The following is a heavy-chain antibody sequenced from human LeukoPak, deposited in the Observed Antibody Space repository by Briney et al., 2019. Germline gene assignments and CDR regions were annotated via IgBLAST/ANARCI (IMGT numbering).Heavy chain of an antibody. Sequence: GGSLRLSCAASGFTFSSYWMSWVRQAPGKGLEWVANIKQDGSEKYYVDSVKGRFTISRDNAKNSLYLQMNSLRAEDTAVYYCGKYLQTTVGANDYWGQGTLVTVSS. V-gene: IGHV3-7*03. CDR1: GFTFSSYW. CDR3: GKYLQTTVGANDY. J-gene: IGHJ4*02. D-gene: IGHD1-26*01. CDR2: IKQDGSEK.